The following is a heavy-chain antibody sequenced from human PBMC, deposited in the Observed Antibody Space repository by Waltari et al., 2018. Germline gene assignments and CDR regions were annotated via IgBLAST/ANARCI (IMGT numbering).Heavy chain of an antibody. CDR3: AGSIAARPTVLDY. D-gene: IGHD6-6*01. CDR2: IIPIFGTA. CDR1: GATFRSYA. Sequence: QVQLVQSGAEVKTPGSSVKVSCKASGATFRSYAISWVRQAPGQGLEWMGGIIPIFGTANYAQKFQGRVTITADESTSTAYMELSSLRSEDTAVYYCAGSIAARPTVLDYWGQGTLVTVSS. V-gene: IGHV1-69*01. J-gene: IGHJ4*02.